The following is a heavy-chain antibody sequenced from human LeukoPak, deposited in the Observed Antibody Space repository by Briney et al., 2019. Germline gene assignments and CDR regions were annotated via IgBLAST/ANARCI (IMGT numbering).Heavy chain of an antibody. CDR1: GYTFPSSY. CDR2: INPSAGNT. V-gene: IGHV1-46*03. CDR3: ARDTGWDFISSVDY. J-gene: IGHJ4*02. Sequence: ASVKVSCKTSGYTFPSSYIHWVRQAPGQGLEWMARINPSAGNTNYAPKFQGRVTLTRDTSTATVYMELSSLNSKDTAVYYCARDTGWDFISSVDYWGQGALVTVSS. D-gene: IGHD3-22*01.